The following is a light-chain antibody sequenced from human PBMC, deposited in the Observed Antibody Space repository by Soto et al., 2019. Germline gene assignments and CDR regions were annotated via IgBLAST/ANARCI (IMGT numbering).Light chain of an antibody. J-gene: IGKJ1*01. Sequence: EIVLTQSPATLSLSPGERATLSCRASQSVSSYFAWYQQKPGQAPRLLIYDASNRATGIPARFSGSGSGTDFTLTISSLAPEDFEVYYCQQRSNWPVTFGQGTRVEIK. V-gene: IGKV3-11*01. CDR3: QQRSNWPVT. CDR2: DAS. CDR1: QSVSSY.